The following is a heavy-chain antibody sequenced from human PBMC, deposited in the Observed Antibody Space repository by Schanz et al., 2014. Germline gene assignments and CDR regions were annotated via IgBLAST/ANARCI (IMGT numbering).Heavy chain of an antibody. Sequence: QVPVVQSGAEVKKPGSSVKVSCTTSGVTFSNHPLSWIRQAPGQGLEWMGSIVPTFGTVNYAQKFQARVTITADRSTSTTYMELSSLTSDDTAVYFCAREGGNGDYYFHYWGQGSLVTVSS. CDR1: GVTFSNHP. J-gene: IGHJ4*02. CDR2: IVPTFGTV. D-gene: IGHD3-16*01. CDR3: AREGGNGDYYFHY. V-gene: IGHV1-69*08.